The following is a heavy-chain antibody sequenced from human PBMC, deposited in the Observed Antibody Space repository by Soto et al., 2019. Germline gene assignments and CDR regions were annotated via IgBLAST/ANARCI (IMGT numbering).Heavy chain of an antibody. Sequence: PGGSLRLSCAACGFTFSSYSMNWVRQAPGKGLEWVSYISSSSSTIYYADSVKGRFTISRDNAKNSLYLQMNSLRDEDTAVYYCARDSSLGHYDSSGYYPDAFDIWGQGTMVTVSS. D-gene: IGHD3-22*01. J-gene: IGHJ3*02. V-gene: IGHV3-48*02. CDR2: ISSSSSTI. CDR1: GFTFSSYS. CDR3: ARDSSLGHYDSSGYYPDAFDI.